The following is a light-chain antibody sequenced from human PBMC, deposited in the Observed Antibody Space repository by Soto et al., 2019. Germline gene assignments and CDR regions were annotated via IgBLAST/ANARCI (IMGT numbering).Light chain of an antibody. CDR1: ISDVGGYNY. CDR3: SSYTSSSTYV. CDR2: DVS. V-gene: IGLV2-14*03. Sequence: QSVLTQPASVSGSPGQSLTISCTGTISDVGGYNYVSWYQQHPGKAPKLMIFDVSNRPSGVSNRFSGSKSGYTASLTISGLQAEDEADYYCSSYTSSSTYVFGTGTKLTVL. J-gene: IGLJ1*01.